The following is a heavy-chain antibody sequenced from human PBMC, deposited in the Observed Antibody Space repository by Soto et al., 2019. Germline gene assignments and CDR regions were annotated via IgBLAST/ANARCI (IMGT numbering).Heavy chain of an antibody. Sequence: PGGSLRLSCAASGFTFSSYGMHWVRQAPGKGLEWVAVISYDGSNKYYADSVKGRLTISRDNSKNTLYLQMNSLRAEDTAVYYRAKEDRVGSSWYVLYYYGMDVWGQGTTVTVSS. CDR3: AKEDRVGSSWYVLYYYGMDV. CDR2: ISYDGSNK. D-gene: IGHD6-13*01. J-gene: IGHJ6*02. CDR1: GFTFSSYG. V-gene: IGHV3-30*18.